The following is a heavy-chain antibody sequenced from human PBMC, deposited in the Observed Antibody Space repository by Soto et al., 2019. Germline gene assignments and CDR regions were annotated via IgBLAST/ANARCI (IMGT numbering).Heavy chain of an antibody. CDR3: SHRRYTSGGYDFDD. V-gene: IGHV2-5*02. CDR2: IYWDDDK. Sequence: QITLKESGPTLVKPTQTLTLTCTFSGFSLNSSGVGVGWIRQPPGKALEWLALIYWDDDKRYSPSLKSRLTITRDASKDQVVLTMTSRDPVDTATYYCSHRRYTSGGYDFDDWGQGTLVTVSS. D-gene: IGHD6-19*01. CDR1: GFSLNSSGVG. J-gene: IGHJ4*02.